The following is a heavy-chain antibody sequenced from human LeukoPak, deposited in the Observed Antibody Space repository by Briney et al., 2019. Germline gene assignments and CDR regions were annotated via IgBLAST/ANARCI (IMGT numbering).Heavy chain of an antibody. CDR1: GLNFRSFW. J-gene: IGHJ2*01. CDR2: IKQDGSEK. D-gene: IGHD2-8*01. CDR3: ARGFYFSMTELYYLDL. Sequence: PGGSLRLSCAVSGLNFRSFWMSWVRQAPGKGLEWVSNIKQDGSEKFYVDSVKGRCTISRDNAKHSLYLQMNSLRAEASAVYFCARGFYFSMTELYYLDLWGRGTLVTVSS. V-gene: IGHV3-7*04.